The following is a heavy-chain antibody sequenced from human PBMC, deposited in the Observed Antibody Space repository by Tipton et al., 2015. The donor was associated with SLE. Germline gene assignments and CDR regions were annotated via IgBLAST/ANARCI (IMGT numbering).Heavy chain of an antibody. V-gene: IGHV4-34*01. D-gene: IGHD6-13*01. CDR2: INHSGST. CDR1: GGSFSGYY. Sequence: TLSLTCAVYGGSFSGYYWSWIRQPPGKGLEWIGEINHSGSTNYNPSLKSRVTISVDTSKNQFSLKLSSVTAADTAVYYCAREYPIAAAGAEAFDIWGQGTMVTVSS. J-gene: IGHJ3*02. CDR3: AREYPIAAAGAEAFDI.